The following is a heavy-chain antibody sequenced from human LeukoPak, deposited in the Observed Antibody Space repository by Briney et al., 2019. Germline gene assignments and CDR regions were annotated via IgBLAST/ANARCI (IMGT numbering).Heavy chain of an antibody. CDR3: ARHGRVVPAANHYYYYGMDV. Sequence: SQTLSLTCTVSGGSIRSYYWSWIRQPPGKGLEWIGYVFHTGDTNYNPSLKSRGTISADTSKNQFSLKIRSVTAADTAVYYCARHGRVVPAANHYYYYGMDVWGQGTTVTVSS. CDR2: VFHTGDT. V-gene: IGHV4-59*08. J-gene: IGHJ6*02. CDR1: GGSIRSYY. D-gene: IGHD2-2*01.